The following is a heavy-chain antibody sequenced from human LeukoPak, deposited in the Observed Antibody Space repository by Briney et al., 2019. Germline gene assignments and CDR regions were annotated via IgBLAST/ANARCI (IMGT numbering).Heavy chain of an antibody. J-gene: IGHJ4*02. D-gene: IGHD3-10*01. Sequence: GGSLRLSCAASGFSFSKYAVSWVRQAPGKGMEWVSAISVSGSSTFYADSVKGRFTISRDNSKNTVYLQMTSLRAEDTAIYYCAPGIIRGSGSYYDYWGQGTLVTVSS. CDR3: APGIIRGSGSYYDY. CDR2: ISVSGSST. CDR1: GFSFSKYA. V-gene: IGHV3-23*01.